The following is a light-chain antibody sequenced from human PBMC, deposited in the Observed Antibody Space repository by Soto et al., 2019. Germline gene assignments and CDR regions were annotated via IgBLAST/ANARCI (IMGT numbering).Light chain of an antibody. Sequence: EIVMTQSPATLSVSPGERATISCRASQSVSSNLAWYQQKPGQAPRLLIYGASTRATGIPARFSGSGSGTEFTLTSSSLQYEDVAVYYCQQYNNWYTFGQGTKLEIK. J-gene: IGKJ2*01. CDR2: GAS. CDR1: QSVSSN. CDR3: QQYNNWYT. V-gene: IGKV3-15*01.